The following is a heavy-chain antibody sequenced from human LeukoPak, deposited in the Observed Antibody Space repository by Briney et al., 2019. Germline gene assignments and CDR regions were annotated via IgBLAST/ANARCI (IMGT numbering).Heavy chain of an antibody. CDR1: GYSFTTFY. CDR3: ARDPSGSWQWFDY. J-gene: IGHJ4*02. D-gene: IGHD1-26*01. V-gene: IGHV1-46*01. CDR2: INPNGGGT. Sequence: GASVTVSCTASGYSFTTFYMHWVRQAPGQGLEWMGVINPNGGGTAYAQKFQGRVTMTRDTSTSTVYMELSSLKFEDTAMFYCARDPSGSWQWFDYWSQGSLVTVSS.